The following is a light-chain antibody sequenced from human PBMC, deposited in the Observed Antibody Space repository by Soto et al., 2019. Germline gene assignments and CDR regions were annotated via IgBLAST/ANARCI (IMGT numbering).Light chain of an antibody. CDR1: QSVSSN. J-gene: IGKJ1*01. Sequence: EIVMTQSPATLSVSPGERATLSCRASQSVSSNLAGSQQKPGQAPRLLIYGASTRATGIPARFSGSGSGTEFTLTISSLLSEDFAVYYCQQYNNWPPWTFGQGTKVEIK. CDR3: QQYNNWPPWT. V-gene: IGKV3-15*01. CDR2: GAS.